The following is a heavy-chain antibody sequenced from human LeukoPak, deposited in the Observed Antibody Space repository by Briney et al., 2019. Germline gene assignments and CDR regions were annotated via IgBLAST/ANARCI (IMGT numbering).Heavy chain of an antibody. CDR2: IKPDGSEK. Sequence: PGGSLRLYCAASGFTFSDTLMTWLRQAPGKGLEWVATIKPDGSEKDYVDSVRGRFTISRVNAENSLYLQMNSLRAEDTAVYHCTKGGYSTSWYWIYWGQGTLVTVSS. V-gene: IGHV3-7*03. CDR1: GFTFSDTL. CDR3: TKGGYSTSWYWIY. J-gene: IGHJ4*02. D-gene: IGHD6-13*01.